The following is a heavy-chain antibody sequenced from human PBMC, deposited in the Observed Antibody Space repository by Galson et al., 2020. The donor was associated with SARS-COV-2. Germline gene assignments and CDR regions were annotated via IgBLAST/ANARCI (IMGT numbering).Heavy chain of an antibody. CDR2: ISYDGSNK. V-gene: IGHV3-30-3*01. Sequence: GGSLRLSCAASGFTFSSYAMHWVRQAPGKGLEWVAFISYDGSNKYYADSVKGRFTISRDNSKNTLYLQMNSLRPEDTAISYCARDPCSGTSCYTSHFDFWGHGALVTVSS. D-gene: IGHD2-2*02. CDR3: ARDPCSGTSCYTSHFDF. CDR1: GFTFSSYA. J-gene: IGHJ4*01.